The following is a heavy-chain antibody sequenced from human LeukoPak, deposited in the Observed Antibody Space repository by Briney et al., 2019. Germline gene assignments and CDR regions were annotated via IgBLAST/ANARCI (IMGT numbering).Heavy chain of an antibody. CDR2: ISVYNDNK. D-gene: IGHD3-16*02. CDR1: GYIFTSYG. V-gene: IGHV1-18*01. Sequence: ASVKVSCKASGYIFTSYGISWVRQAPGQGLEWMGWISVYNDNKNYAQKFQGRVTMTTDPSTSIAHMELRSLRSDDTAVYYCARDNDYVWGSYRYPGYWGQGTLVTVPS. CDR3: ARDNDYVWGSYRYPGY. J-gene: IGHJ4*02.